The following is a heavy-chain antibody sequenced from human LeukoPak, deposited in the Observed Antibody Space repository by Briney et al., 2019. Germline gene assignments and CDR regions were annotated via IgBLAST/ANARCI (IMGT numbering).Heavy chain of an antibody. V-gene: IGHV1-2*02. CDR2: IYPNSGGT. D-gene: IGHD2-2*01. CDR1: GYTFTRYY. CDR3: ARGPIVVVPAAQNNWFDP. Sequence: ASVKVSCKASGYTFTRYYMHWVRQAPGQGLEWMGWIYPNSGGTNYAQKFQGRVTMTRDTSISTAYMELSRLRSDDTAVYYCARGPIVVVPAAQNNWFDPWGPGTLVTVSS. J-gene: IGHJ5*02.